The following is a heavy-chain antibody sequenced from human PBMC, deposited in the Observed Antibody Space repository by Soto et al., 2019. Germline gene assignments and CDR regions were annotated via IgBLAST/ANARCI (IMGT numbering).Heavy chain of an antibody. CDR2: ISFDGNYK. V-gene: IGHV3-30*18. D-gene: IGHD2-15*01. Sequence: QVQLVESGGGVVQPGRSLRLSCVGSGFTFSSYGMHWVRQAPGKGLEWLAVISFDGNYKYHADSVKGRFTISRDNSKNCFFKEMCSRRPEETAFYYCVKDNLLGGIYETSPSNPWGSGTLVTVSP. CDR3: VKDNLLGGIYETSPSNP. J-gene: IGHJ2*01. CDR1: GFTFSSYG.